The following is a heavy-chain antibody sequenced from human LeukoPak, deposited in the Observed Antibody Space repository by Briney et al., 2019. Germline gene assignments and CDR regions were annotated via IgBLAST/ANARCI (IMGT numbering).Heavy chain of an antibody. J-gene: IGHJ6*02. CDR2: IYLGDSDT. CDR3: ARPLRGCSSTSCYAYGMDV. Sequence: GESLKISCKGSGYSFTSYWIGWVRQMPGKGLEWMGIIYLGDSDTRYSPSFQGQVTISADKSISTAYLQWSSLKASDTAMYYCARPLRGCSSTSCYAYGMDVWGQGTTITVSS. CDR1: GYSFTSYW. V-gene: IGHV5-51*01. D-gene: IGHD2-2*01.